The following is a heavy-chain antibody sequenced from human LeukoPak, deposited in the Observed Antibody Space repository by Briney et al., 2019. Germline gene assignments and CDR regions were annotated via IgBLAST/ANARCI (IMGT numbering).Heavy chain of an antibody. V-gene: IGHV1-2*06. CDR1: GYTFTGYY. J-gene: IGHJ6*03. CDR2: INPNSGGT. Sequence: ASVKVSCKASGYTFTGYYMHWVPQAPGQGLEWMGRINPNSGGTNYAQKFQGRVTMTRDTSISTAYMELSRLRSDDTAVYYCARDPSNGYYYYYMDVWGKGTTVTVSS. CDR3: ARDPSNGYYYYYMDV. D-gene: IGHD1-1*01.